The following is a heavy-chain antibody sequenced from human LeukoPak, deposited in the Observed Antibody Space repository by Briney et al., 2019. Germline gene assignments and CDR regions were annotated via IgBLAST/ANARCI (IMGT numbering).Heavy chain of an antibody. J-gene: IGHJ4*02. CDR2: INTSGST. D-gene: IGHD1-7*01. Sequence: PSETLSLTCTVSSGSISSGSYYWSWIRQPAGKGLEWIGRINTSGSTNYNPSLKSRVTISVDTSKNQFSLRLSSLTAADTAVYYCARHENGIAGTFDYWGQGTLVTVSS. CDR1: SGSISSGSYY. CDR3: ARHENGIAGTFDY. V-gene: IGHV4-61*02.